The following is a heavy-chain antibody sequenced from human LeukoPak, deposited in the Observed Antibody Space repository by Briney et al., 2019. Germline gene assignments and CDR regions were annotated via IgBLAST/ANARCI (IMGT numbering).Heavy chain of an antibody. CDR2: IYTSGST. CDR3: ARGQLGGNWFDP. V-gene: IGHV4-4*07. D-gene: IGHD1-26*01. CDR1: GGSISSYY. Sequence: SETLSLACTVSGGSISSYYWSWIRQPAGKGLVWIGRIYTSGSTNYNPSLKSRVTMSVDTSKNQFSLKLSSVTAADTAVYYCARGQLGGNWFDPWGQGTLVTVSS. J-gene: IGHJ5*02.